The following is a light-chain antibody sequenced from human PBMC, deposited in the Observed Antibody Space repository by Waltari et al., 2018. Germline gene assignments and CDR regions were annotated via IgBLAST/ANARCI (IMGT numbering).Light chain of an antibody. Sequence: ASQSLTKKYLAWYQQKPCQAPRLLIYGASSRAAGVPDRFSGSGSGTDFTLTISRLEPEDFAVYYCQQYGSSIMYTFGQGTKLEIK. CDR3: QQYGSSIMYT. CDR1: QSLTKKY. CDR2: GAS. V-gene: IGKV3-20*01. J-gene: IGKJ2*01.